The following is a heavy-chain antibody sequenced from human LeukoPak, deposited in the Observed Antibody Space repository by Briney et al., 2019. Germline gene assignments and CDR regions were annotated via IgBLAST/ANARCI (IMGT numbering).Heavy chain of an antibody. V-gene: IGHV3-NL1*01. CDR3: ARVRSGYYVYFDY. CDR2: ISGSGGST. Sequence: PGGSLRLSCAASGFTFSSYGMHWVRQAPGKGLEWVSAISGSGGSTYYADSVKGRFTISRDNAKNTLYLQMNSLRAEDTAVYYCARVRSGYYVYFDYWGQGTLVTVSS. J-gene: IGHJ4*02. CDR1: GFTFSSYG. D-gene: IGHD3-3*01.